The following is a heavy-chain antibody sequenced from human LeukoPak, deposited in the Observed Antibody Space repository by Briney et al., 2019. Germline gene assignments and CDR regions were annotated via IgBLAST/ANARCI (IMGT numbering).Heavy chain of an antibody. D-gene: IGHD6-19*01. CDR2: IYYSGST. J-gene: IGHJ4*02. Sequence: SETLSLTCTVSGGSISSYYWSWIRQPPGKGLEWIGYIYYSGSTNYNPSLKSRVTISVDTSKNQFSLKLSSVTAAGTAVYYCARHEEQWLAYYFDYWGQGTLVTVSS. CDR3: ARHEEQWLAYYFDY. CDR1: GGSISSYY. V-gene: IGHV4-59*08.